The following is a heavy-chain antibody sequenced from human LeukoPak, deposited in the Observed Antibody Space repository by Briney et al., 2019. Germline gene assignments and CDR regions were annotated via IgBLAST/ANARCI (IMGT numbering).Heavy chain of an antibody. Sequence: SETLSLTCTASGGSISSYYWSWIRQPPGKGLEWIGYIYYSGSTNYNPSLKSRVTISVDTSKNQFSLNLSSVTAADTAVYYCARQSSSWYDFDYWGQGTLVTVSS. V-gene: IGHV4-59*08. J-gene: IGHJ4*02. CDR2: IYYSGST. CDR3: ARQSSSWYDFDY. CDR1: GGSISSYY. D-gene: IGHD6-13*01.